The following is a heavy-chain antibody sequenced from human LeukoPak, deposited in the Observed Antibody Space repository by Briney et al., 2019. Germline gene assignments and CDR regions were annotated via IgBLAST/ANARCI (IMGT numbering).Heavy chain of an antibody. CDR3: ARVSSWVSAAFDF. CDR2: INPSGGGT. D-gene: IGHD1-26*01. Sequence: ASVKVSCKTFGYTFINYYMHWVRQAPGLGLEWMGIINPSGGGTNYAQKFQGRVSMTWDTSTNTAFMELSSLTSEDTAVYNCARVSSWVSAAFDFWGQGTLVTVSS. J-gene: IGHJ4*02. V-gene: IGHV1-46*01. CDR1: GYTFINYY.